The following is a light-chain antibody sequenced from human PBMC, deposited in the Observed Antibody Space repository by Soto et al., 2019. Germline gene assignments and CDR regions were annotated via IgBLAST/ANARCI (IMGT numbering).Light chain of an antibody. CDR2: GAS. CDR3: QQYAASPRT. V-gene: IGKV3-20*01. Sequence: EIVLTQSPGTLSLSPRERATLSCRARQSVSSSYLAWYQHKPGQAPRLLIYGASSRAPGIPDRFSGSGSGTDFTLTISRLEPEDFAVYYCQQYAASPRTFGQGTQVEVK. J-gene: IGKJ1*01. CDR1: QSVSSSY.